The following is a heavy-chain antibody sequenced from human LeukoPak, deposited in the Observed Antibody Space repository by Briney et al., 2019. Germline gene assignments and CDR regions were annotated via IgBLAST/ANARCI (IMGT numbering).Heavy chain of an antibody. J-gene: IGHJ4*02. Sequence: GGSLRLSCTASGFTFTNAWMTWVRQAPGKGLVWVGRIKSACDGGTTDYAAPVKRRFTISRDDSKNTLYLQMDSLNSEDSAVYYCTTEYYYDSSGSLFYFDYWGQGSLVTVSS. V-gene: IGHV3-15*01. D-gene: IGHD3-22*01. CDR2: IKSACDGGTT. CDR3: TTEYYYDSSGSLFYFDY. CDR1: GFTFTNAW.